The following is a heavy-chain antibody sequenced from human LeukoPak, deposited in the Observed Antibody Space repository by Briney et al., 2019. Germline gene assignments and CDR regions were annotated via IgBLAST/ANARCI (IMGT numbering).Heavy chain of an antibody. CDR3: AKVPSSVTPVY. CDR1: GFSYSKFG. V-gene: IGHV3-30*18. CDR2: ISHDGSYK. Sequence: GGSLRLSCVASGFSYSKFGMHWVRQAAGKGMEWVAVISHDGSYKYYADSVKGRFTISRDNSRNTLYLQISSLRADDTAVYYCAKVPSSVTPVYWGQGTLVTVSS. J-gene: IGHJ4*02. D-gene: IGHD4-17*01.